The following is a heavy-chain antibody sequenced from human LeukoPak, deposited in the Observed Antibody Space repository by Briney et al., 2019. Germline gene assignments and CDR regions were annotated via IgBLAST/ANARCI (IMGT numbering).Heavy chain of an antibody. CDR3: ARRRNSSGYYYFDY. CDR1: GGSISSYY. Sequence: PSETLSLTCTVSGGSISSYYWSWIRQPPGKGLEWIGYIYTSGSTNYNPSLKSRVTISVDTSKNQFSLKLSSVTAADTAVYYCARRRNSSGYYYFDYWGQGTLVTVSS. D-gene: IGHD3-22*01. J-gene: IGHJ4*02. CDR2: IYTSGST. V-gene: IGHV4-4*09.